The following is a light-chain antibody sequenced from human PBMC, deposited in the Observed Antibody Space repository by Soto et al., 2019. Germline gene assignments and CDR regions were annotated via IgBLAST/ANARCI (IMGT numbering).Light chain of an antibody. J-gene: IGKJ4*01. Sequence: EIVLIQSPATLSLSPGERATLSCRASQSVGSNLAWYQQNPGQAPRLLIFDASNRATGIPARFSGSGSGTDFILAISRVEAEDVGLYYCMQGTHWPLTFGGGTKVDIK. CDR1: QSVGSN. V-gene: IGKV3-11*01. CDR2: DAS. CDR3: MQGTHWPLT.